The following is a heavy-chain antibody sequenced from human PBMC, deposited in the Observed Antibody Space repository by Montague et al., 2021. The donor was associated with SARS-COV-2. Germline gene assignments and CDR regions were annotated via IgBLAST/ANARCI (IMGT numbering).Heavy chain of an antibody. J-gene: IGHJ4*02. CDR1: GTSIRSGGYY. V-gene: IGHV4-31*03. CDR3: AGVRLFYYLDY. Sequence: TLSLTCTVSGTSIRSGGYYWTWIRPHPGKGLEWIGYIFHTGRAYYNPSLGTRVNISVDTSNNLFSLRLSSVTAADTAMYFCAGVRLFYYLDYWGQGTLVTVSS. D-gene: IGHD2/OR15-2a*01. CDR2: IFHTGRA.